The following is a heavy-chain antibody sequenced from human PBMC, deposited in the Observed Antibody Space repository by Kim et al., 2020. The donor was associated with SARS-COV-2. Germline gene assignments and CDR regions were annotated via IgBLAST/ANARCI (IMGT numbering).Heavy chain of an antibody. CDR3: ARDRYSYGLNWFDP. V-gene: IGHV7-4-1*02. J-gene: IGHJ5*02. Sequence: ASVKVSCKASGYTFTSYAMNWVRQAPGQGLEWMGWINTNTGNPTYAQCFTGRFVFSLDTSVSTAYLQISSLKAEDTAVYYCARDRYSYGLNWFDPWGQGTLVTVSS. CDR2: INTNTGNP. D-gene: IGHD5-18*01. CDR1: GYTFTSYA.